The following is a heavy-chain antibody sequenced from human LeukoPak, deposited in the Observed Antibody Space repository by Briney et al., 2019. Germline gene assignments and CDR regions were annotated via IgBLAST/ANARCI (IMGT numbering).Heavy chain of an antibody. D-gene: IGHD2-15*01. CDR3: ARDRGFAAGAYYYYGMDV. CDR2: IYTSGST. Sequence: SETLSLTCTVSGGSISSYYWSWIRQPAGKGLEWIGRIYTSGSTNYSPSLKSRVTMSVDTSKNQFSLKLSSVTAADTAVYYCARDRGFAAGAYYYYGMDVWGQGTTVTVSS. V-gene: IGHV4-4*07. J-gene: IGHJ6*02. CDR1: GGSISSYY.